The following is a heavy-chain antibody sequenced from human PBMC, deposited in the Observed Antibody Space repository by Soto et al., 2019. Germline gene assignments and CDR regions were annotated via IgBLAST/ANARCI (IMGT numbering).Heavy chain of an antibody. CDR2: MEPSTGRT. CDR3: ARDRGRSCIGGTCPFDY. D-gene: IGHD2-15*01. CDR1: GYSFTSLD. Sequence: QVQLVQSGAEVREPGASVKVSCKASGYSFTSLDINWVRQTAGQGLEWMGWMEPSTGRTGYAQNFQGRVSMARDTSTSTAYMELRSLRSDDTAVYYCARDRGRSCIGGTCPFDYWGQGTLVIVSS. J-gene: IGHJ4*02. V-gene: IGHV1-8*01.